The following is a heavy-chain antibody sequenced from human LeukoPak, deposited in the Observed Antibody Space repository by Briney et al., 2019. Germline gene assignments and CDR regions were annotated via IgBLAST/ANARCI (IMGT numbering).Heavy chain of an antibody. CDR2: MDPNSGST. D-gene: IGHD2-21*01. CDR1: GYTFTSFD. Sequence: GASVKVSCKASGYTFTSFDINWVRQATGQGLEWMGWMDPNSGSTGYAQKFQGRITMTRNTSINTAYMELSSLRSEDTAVYYCAREFRVVAPTQGDDYWGQGTLVTVSS. CDR3: AREFRVVAPTQGDDY. J-gene: IGHJ4*02. V-gene: IGHV1-8*01.